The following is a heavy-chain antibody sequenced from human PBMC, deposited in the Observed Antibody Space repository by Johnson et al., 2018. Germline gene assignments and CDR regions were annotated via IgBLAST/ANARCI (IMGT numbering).Heavy chain of an antibody. CDR1: GFTFSSYW. D-gene: IGHD3-16*01. CDR3: ARTRRGGAFDI. Sequence: EVQLLESVGGLVQPGGSLRLSCAASGFTFSSYWMSWVRQAPGKWLEWVANIKQDGSEKYYVDSVTGRFTISRDNAKNSLYLQMNSLRAEDTAVYYCARTRRGGAFDIWGQGTMVTVSS. CDR2: IKQDGSEK. J-gene: IGHJ3*02. V-gene: IGHV3-7*01.